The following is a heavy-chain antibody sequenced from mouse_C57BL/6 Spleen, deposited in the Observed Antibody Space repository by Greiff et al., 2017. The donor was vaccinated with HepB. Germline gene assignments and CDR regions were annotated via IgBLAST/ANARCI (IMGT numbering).Heavy chain of an antibody. CDR2: IYPGDGDT. J-gene: IGHJ3*01. V-gene: IGHV1-82*01. Sequence: VKLMESGPELVKPGASVKISCKASGYAFSSSWMNWVKQRPGKGLEWIGRIYPGDGDTNYNGKFKGKATLTADKSSSTAYMQLSSLTSEDSAVYFCARSPYYGSSYWFAYWGQGTLVTVSA. CDR3: ARSPYYGSSYWFAY. CDR1: GYAFSSSW. D-gene: IGHD1-1*01.